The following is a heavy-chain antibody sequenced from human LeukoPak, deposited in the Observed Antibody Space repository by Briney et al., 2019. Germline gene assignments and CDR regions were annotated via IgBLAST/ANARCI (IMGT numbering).Heavy chain of an antibody. CDR1: GGSISSSSYY. Sequence: SETLSLTCTVSGGSISSSSYYWSWIRQPAGKGLEWIGRIYTSGSTNYNPSLKSRVTMSVDTSKNQFSLKLSSVTAADTAVYYCARDDYGDYGLDYWGQGTLVTVSS. CDR2: IYTSGST. V-gene: IGHV4-61*02. CDR3: ARDDYGDYGLDY. D-gene: IGHD4-17*01. J-gene: IGHJ4*02.